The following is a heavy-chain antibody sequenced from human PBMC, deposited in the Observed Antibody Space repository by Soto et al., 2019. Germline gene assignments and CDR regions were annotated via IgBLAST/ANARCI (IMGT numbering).Heavy chain of an antibody. CDR1: GFTFSSYW. CDR3: ARVGSGYDYGTIDY. D-gene: IGHD5-12*01. J-gene: IGHJ4*02. CDR2: IKQDGSEK. Sequence: PGGSLRLSCAASGFTFSSYWMSWVRQAPGKGLEWVANIKQDGSEKYYVDSVKGRFTISRDNAKNSLYLQMNSLRAEDTAVYYCARVGSGYDYGTIDYWGQGTLVTVS. V-gene: IGHV3-7*03.